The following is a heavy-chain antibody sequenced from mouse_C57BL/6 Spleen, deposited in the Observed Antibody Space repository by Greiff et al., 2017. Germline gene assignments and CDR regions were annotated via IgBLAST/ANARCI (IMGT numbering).Heavy chain of an antibody. Sequence: EVQLQQSGPGLVKPSQSLSLTCSVTGYSITSGYYWNWIRQFPGNKLEWMGYISYDGSNNYNPSLKNRISITRDTSKNQFFLKLNSVTTEDTATYYCARDYGNNWYFDVWGTGTTVTVSS. CDR3: ARDYGNNWYFDV. CDR1: GYSITSGYY. V-gene: IGHV3-6*01. CDR2: ISYDGSN. J-gene: IGHJ1*03. D-gene: IGHD2-1*01.